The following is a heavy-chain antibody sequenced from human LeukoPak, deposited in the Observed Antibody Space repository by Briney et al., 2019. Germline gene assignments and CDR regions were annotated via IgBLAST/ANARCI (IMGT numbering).Heavy chain of an antibody. CDR3: ARGGPMYYGSGSYMFDY. CDR2: IYYSGST. V-gene: IGHV4-59*12. CDR1: GGSISSYY. J-gene: IGHJ4*02. Sequence: SETLSLTCTVSGGSISSYYWSWIRQPPGKGLEWIGYIYYSGSTNYNPSLKSRVTISVDTSKNQFSLKLSSVTAADTAVYYCARGGPMYYGSGSYMFDYWGQGTLVTVSS. D-gene: IGHD3-10*01.